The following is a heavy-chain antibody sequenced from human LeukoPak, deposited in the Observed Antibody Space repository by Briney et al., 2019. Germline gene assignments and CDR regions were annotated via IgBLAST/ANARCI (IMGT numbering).Heavy chain of an antibody. CDR3: AKILAAAGRD. D-gene: IGHD6-13*01. CDR1: GGSISSSSYY. J-gene: IGHJ4*02. CDR2: IYYSGST. V-gene: IGHV4-39*07. Sequence: SETLSLTCTVSGGSISSSSYYWGWIRQPPGKGLEWIGSIYYSGSTYYNPSLKSRVTISVGTSKNQFSLKLSSVTAADTAVYYCAKILAAAGRDWGQGTLVTVSS.